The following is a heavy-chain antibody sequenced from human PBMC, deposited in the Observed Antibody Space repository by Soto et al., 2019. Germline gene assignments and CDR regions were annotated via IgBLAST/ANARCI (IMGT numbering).Heavy chain of an antibody. CDR1: GFSLTTSGVC. CDR2: IDWDDDK. CDR3: ARSYGIPAAGPHLDF. Sequence: SGPTLVNPTQTLTLTCTFSGFSLTTSGVCVSWIRQPPGKALEWLALIDWDDDKYFSTSLKTRLAISKDTSKNQVVLRMTNMGPVDTATYYCARSYGIPAAGPHLDFWGQGTLVTVSS. J-gene: IGHJ4*02. D-gene: IGHD6-25*01. V-gene: IGHV2-70*01.